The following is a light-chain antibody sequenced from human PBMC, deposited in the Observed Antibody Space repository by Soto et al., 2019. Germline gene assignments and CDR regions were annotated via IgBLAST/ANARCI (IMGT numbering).Light chain of an antibody. CDR1: QSFSSY. J-gene: IGKJ5*01. CDR2: DAS. Sequence: ESVLTQSPATLSLSPGERATLSCRASQSFSSYLAWYRQKPGQAPRLLIYDASKRAAGIPARFSGRGSGTDFTLTISSLEREDFTVYYCQQRRNLPPFITFGQGTRLEIQ. CDR3: QQRRNLPPFIT. V-gene: IGKV3-11*01.